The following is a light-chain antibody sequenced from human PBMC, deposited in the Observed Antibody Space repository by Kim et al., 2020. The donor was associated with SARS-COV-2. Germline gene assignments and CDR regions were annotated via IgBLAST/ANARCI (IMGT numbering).Light chain of an antibody. CDR3: QQYYDGPRT. V-gene: IGKV3-15*01. CDR2: GAS. J-gene: IGKJ1*01. CDR1: QSVRSN. Sequence: SAGERATLSCRASQSVRSNLAWYHQKPGQPPRLLIYGASTRATDIPARFSGSGSGTEFTLTINSLQSEDFAVYYCQQYYDGPRTFGQGTKVDIK.